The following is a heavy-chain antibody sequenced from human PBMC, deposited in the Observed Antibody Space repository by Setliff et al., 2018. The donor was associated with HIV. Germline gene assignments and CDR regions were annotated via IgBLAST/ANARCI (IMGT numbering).Heavy chain of an antibody. CDR1: GYTFTSYY. Sequence: ASVKVSCKASGYTFTSYYMHWVRQAPGQGLEWMGIINPSGGSTSYAQKFQGRVTMTRDTSTSTVYMELSSLRSEDTAVYYCARDAQRWLQFSYFDYWGQGTLVTVSS. CDR3: ARDAQRWLQFSYFDY. D-gene: IGHD5-12*01. J-gene: IGHJ4*02. V-gene: IGHV1-46*01. CDR2: INPSGGST.